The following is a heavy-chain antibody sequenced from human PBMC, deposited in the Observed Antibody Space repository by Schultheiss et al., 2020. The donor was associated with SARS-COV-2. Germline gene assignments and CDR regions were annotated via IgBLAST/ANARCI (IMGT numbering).Heavy chain of an antibody. D-gene: IGHD2-2*03. Sequence: GGSLRLSCAASGFTFSSFAMNWVRQAPGKGLDWVSNIKRNADITYYADSVKGRFTISRDNSKNTLYLQMNSLRPEDTAVYYCVKEGSGYCSSTSCNPNWFDPWGQGTLVTVSS. CDR1: GFTFSSFA. V-gene: IGHV3-23*01. CDR3: VKEGSGYCSSTSCNPNWFDP. J-gene: IGHJ5*02. CDR2: IKRNADIT.